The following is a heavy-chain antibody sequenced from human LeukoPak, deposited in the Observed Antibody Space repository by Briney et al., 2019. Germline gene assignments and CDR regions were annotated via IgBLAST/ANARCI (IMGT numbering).Heavy chain of an antibody. CDR1: GFTFSSYA. D-gene: IGHD3-10*02. J-gene: IGHJ6*04. Sequence: GGSLRLSCGASGFTFSSYAMSWVRQAPGKGLEWVSGISDSGGSRHYADSVKGRFTISRDNAKNSLYLQMNSLRAEDTAVYYCAELGITMIGGVWGKGTTVTISS. V-gene: IGHV3-23*01. CDR3: AELGITMIGGV. CDR2: ISDSGGSR.